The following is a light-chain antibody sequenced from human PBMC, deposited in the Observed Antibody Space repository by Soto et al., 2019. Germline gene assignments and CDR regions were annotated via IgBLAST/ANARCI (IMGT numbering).Light chain of an antibody. V-gene: IGKV4-1*01. CDR2: WAS. J-gene: IGKJ1*01. Sequence: DIVMTQSPDSLAVSLGERATINCKSSQSVLYSSNNKNYLAWYQQKPGQPPKLLIYWASTRESGVPDRFSGSGSGTDFTPTISRLQAEDVAVYYCQQYYSTTWTFGQGTKVEIK. CDR1: QSVLYSSNNKNY. CDR3: QQYYSTTWT.